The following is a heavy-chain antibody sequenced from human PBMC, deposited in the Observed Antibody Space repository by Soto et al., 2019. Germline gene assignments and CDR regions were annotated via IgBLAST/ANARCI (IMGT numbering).Heavy chain of an antibody. J-gene: IGHJ4*02. V-gene: IGHV1-18*01. Sequence: ASVKVSCKTSGYTFTTYAISWVRQAPGQGLEWMGWLGPYNGNTNYAQKFQGRVTMTADTSTTTAYMELRSLRSDDTAMYYCARDFIAVSGPDYWGQGTQVTVSS. CDR2: LGPYNGNT. CDR1: GYTFTTYA. D-gene: IGHD6-19*01. CDR3: ARDFIAVSGPDY.